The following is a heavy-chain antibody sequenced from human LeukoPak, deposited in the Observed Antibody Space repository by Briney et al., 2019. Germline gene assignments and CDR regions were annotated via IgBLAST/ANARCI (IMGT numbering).Heavy chain of an antibody. V-gene: IGHV3-49*03. D-gene: IGHD1-26*01. J-gene: IGHJ4*02. CDR3: TRDSRYSGSPLYFDY. Sequence: GGCLRLSCTASGFTFGDFAMSWFRQAPGKGLEWVGFIRTKAYGATTEYAASVKGRFTISRDDSKSIAYLQMNSLKTEDTAVYYCTRDSRYSGSPLYFDYWGQGTLVTVSS. CDR2: IRTKAYGATT. CDR1: GFTFGDFA.